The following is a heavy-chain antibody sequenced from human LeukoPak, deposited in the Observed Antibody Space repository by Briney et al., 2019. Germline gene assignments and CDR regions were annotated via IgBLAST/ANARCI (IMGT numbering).Heavy chain of an antibody. J-gene: IGHJ4*02. Sequence: GRSLRLSCAASGFTFSSYAMHWVRQAPGKGLEWVAVISYDGSNKYYADSVKGRFTISRDNSKNTLYLQMNSLRVEDTAVYYCARDPGRFTFDYWGQGTLVTVSS. CDR2: ISYDGSNK. CDR3: ARDPGRFTFDY. D-gene: IGHD3-10*01. CDR1: GFTFSSYA. V-gene: IGHV3-30*04.